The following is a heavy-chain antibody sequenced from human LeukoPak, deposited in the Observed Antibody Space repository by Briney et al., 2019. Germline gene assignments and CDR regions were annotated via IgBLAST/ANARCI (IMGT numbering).Heavy chain of an antibody. V-gene: IGHV3-21*01. CDR2: ISSSSGYI. J-gene: IGHJ3*02. CDR1: GFTFSSYS. D-gene: IGHD3-22*01. Sequence: PGGSLRLSCAASGFTFSSYSMNWVRQAPGKGLEWVSSISSSSGYIYYADSVKGRFTISRDNAKNSLYLQMNSLRAEDTAVYYCARDGTWTYYYDSSGAADAFDIWGQGTMVTVSS. CDR3: ARDGTWTYYYDSSGAADAFDI.